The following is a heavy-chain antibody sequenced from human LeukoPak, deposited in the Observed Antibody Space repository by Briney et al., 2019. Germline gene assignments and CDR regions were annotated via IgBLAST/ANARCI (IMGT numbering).Heavy chain of an antibody. Sequence: SVKVSCKASGGTFSSYAICWVRQAPGPGLEWTGVIIPIFGTANYAQKFQGRVTITADESTSTAYMELSSLRPEDTAVYYCARGLAGTGGDAFDIWGQGTMVTVSS. V-gene: IGHV1-69*13. D-gene: IGHD6-19*01. CDR2: IIPIFGTA. CDR1: GGTFSSYA. CDR3: ARGLAGTGGDAFDI. J-gene: IGHJ3*02.